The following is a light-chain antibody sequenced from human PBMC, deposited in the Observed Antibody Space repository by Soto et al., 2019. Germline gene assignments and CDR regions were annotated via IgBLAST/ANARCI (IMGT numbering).Light chain of an antibody. J-gene: IGLJ2*01. V-gene: IGLV2-14*01. CDR2: EVS. Sequence: QSALTQPASVSGSPGQSITISCTGTSSDIGDYTHVSWYQQHPGKAPKLIIYEVSDRPSGVSNRFSGSKSGNTASLTISGLQTEDEADYYCCSYTSISTSAVFGGGTKRTFL. CDR1: SSDIGDYTH. CDR3: CSYTSISTSAV.